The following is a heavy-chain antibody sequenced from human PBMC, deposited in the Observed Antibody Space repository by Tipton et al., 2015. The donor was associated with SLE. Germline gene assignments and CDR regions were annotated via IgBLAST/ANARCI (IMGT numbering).Heavy chain of an antibody. J-gene: IGHJ4*02. CDR1: GGSISSHY. D-gene: IGHD3-3*02. V-gene: IGHV4-59*05. Sequence: TLSLTCTVSGGSISSHYWSWIRQPPGKGLEWIGSIYYTGNISSYNPSLKSRFTISVDTSRNQFSLRLISVTAADTAVYYCATFSQSRLFDYWGQGRLVTVSS. CDR2: IYYTGNIS. CDR3: ATFSQSRLFDY.